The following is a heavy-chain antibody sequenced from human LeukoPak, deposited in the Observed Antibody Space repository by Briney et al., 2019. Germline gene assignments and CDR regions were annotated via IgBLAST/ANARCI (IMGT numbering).Heavy chain of an antibody. D-gene: IGHD3-22*01. CDR3: TKGASYYYDSSSFDS. CDR1: GFTFDDYA. V-gene: IGHV3-9*01. J-gene: IGHJ4*02. CDR2: ISWSSAGI. Sequence: PGRSLRLSCAASGFTFDDYAMHWVRQAPGKGLEWVSGISWSSAGIGYADSVKGRFTISRDNAKNSLYLQMNSLRAEDTALYYCTKGASYYYDSSSFDSWGQGTLVTVSS.